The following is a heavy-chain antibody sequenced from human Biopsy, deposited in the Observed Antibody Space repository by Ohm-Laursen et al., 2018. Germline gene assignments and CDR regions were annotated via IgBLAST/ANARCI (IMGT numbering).Heavy chain of an antibody. Sequence: PSETLSLTYTVSGGSISSYYWTWIRQPPGKGLEWIGDVYYSGSTNRNPSLKSRVTILVDTSKNQFSLKLNSVTAADTAVYYCGRREVVITHDAFDTWGQGTMVTVSS. D-gene: IGHD3-22*01. V-gene: IGHV4-59*08. J-gene: IGHJ3*02. CDR2: VYYSGST. CDR1: GGSISSYY. CDR3: GRREVVITHDAFDT.